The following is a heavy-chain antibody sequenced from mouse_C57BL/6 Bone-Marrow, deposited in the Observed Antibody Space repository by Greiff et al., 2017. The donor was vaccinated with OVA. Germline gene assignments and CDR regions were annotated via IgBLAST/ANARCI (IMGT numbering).Heavy chain of an antibody. D-gene: IGHD2-1*01. J-gene: IGHJ3*01. V-gene: IGHV6-5*01. CDR2: IRNKASNYAT. Sequence: EVQVVESGGGLVQPGGSMKLSCAASGFTFSDYRMDWVHHSTEKGLEWVAEIRNKASNYATYYVVSVNGRFTISRDASKSSVYLQMNSIGAEDTGSNYCTGGNYADYWGQGTLVTVSA. CDR3: TGGNYADY. CDR1: GFTFSDYR.